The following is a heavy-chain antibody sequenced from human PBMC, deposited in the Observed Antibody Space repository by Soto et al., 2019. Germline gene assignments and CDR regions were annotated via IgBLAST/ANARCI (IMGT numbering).Heavy chain of an antibody. Sequence: GASVKVSCKASGYTFTSYYMHWVRQAPGQGLEWMGIINPSGGSASYAQKFQGRVTMTRDTSTSTVYMELSSLRSEDTAVYYCARSVYCSSTSCQKSNYYFDYWGRGSLVTVSS. CDR1: GYTFTSYY. V-gene: IGHV1-46*01. CDR2: INPSGGSA. CDR3: ARSVYCSSTSCQKSNYYFDY. J-gene: IGHJ4*02. D-gene: IGHD2-2*01.